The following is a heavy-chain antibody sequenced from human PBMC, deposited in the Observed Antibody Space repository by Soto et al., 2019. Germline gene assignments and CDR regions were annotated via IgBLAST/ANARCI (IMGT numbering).Heavy chain of an antibody. V-gene: IGHV1-18*01. J-gene: IGHJ6*02. Sequence: ASVKVSCKASGYTFTSYGISWVRQAPRQGLEWMGWISAYNGNTNYAQKLQGRVTMTTDTSTSTAYMELRSLRAEDTAVYYCARDSGVVLPAAYGMAVWGQGTTVTSP. CDR3: ARDSGVVLPAAYGMAV. CDR1: GYTFTSYG. D-gene: IGHD2-2*01. CDR2: ISAYNGNT.